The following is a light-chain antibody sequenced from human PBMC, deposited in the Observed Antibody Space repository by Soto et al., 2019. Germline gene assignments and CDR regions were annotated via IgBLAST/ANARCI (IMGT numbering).Light chain of an antibody. Sequence: QSVLTQPPSASGTPGQRLTISCSGSHSNIGSKNVNWYQHLPGTAPKHLIFNNDQRPSGVPDRFSGSKSGTSASLAISGLQSEDEAEYYCSSYTSRSTLVFGTGTKLTVL. CDR2: NND. J-gene: IGLJ1*01. CDR1: HSNIGSKN. V-gene: IGLV1-44*01. CDR3: SSYTSRSTLV.